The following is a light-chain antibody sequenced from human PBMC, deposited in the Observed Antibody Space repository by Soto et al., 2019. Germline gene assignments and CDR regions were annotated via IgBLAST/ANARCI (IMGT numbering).Light chain of an antibody. V-gene: IGKV3-20*01. CDR3: QQYGSSSFT. Sequence: EIVSTQSPGTLSLSPGERATLSCRASQTVSSAYLAWYQQKPGQAPRLLIYGASSRASGIPDRFSGSGSGTDFTLTISRLEPEDLAVYYCQQYGSSSFTLGPGTKVNIK. CDR1: QTVSSAY. J-gene: IGKJ3*01. CDR2: GAS.